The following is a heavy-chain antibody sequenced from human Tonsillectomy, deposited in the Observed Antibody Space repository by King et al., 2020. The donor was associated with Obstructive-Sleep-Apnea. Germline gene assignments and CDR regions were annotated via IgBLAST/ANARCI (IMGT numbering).Heavy chain of an antibody. J-gene: IGHJ6*02. CDR3: ARDRWAYCGGDCYSGGVYYSGMDV. Sequence: VQLVESGGGLVKPGGSLRLSCAASRFTFSDYSMNWVRQAPGKGLEWVSSITSSSFYIYYADSVKGRFTISRDNAKNSLYLQMNSLRAEDTAVYYCARDRWAYCGGDCYSGGVYYSGMDVWGQGTTVTVSS. D-gene: IGHD2-21*02. CDR1: RFTFSDYS. CDR2: ITSSSFYI. V-gene: IGHV3-21*01.